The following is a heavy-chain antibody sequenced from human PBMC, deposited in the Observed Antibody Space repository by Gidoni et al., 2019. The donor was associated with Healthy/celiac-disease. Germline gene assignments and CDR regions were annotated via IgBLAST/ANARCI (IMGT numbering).Heavy chain of an antibody. CDR2: ISSSSSYI. J-gene: IGHJ4*02. D-gene: IGHD6-13*01. CDR3: ARGTSAALRPFDY. V-gene: IGHV3-21*01. Sequence: EVQLVEHGRGLVKPGRSLRLSCAASGFTLSSYSLNLVRQAPGKGLECVSSISSSSSYINYADSEKGRFTTSRDNAKNSLYLQINSLRAEDTAVYYCARGTSAALRPFDYWGQGTLITVSS. CDR1: GFTLSSYS.